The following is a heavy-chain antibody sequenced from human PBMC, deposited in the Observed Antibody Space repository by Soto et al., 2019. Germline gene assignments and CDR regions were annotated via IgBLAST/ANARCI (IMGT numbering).Heavy chain of an antibody. Sequence: SETLSLTCTVSGGSISSGGYYWSWIRQHPGKGLEGIGYIYYSGSTYYNPSLKSRVTISVDTSKNQLSLKLSSVTAADTAVYYCAREIWFGELSYGMEVWGQGTTVTVSS. V-gene: IGHV4-31*02. D-gene: IGHD3-10*01. J-gene: IGHJ6*02. CDR3: AREIWFGELSYGMEV. CDR1: GGSISSGGYY. CDR2: IYYSGST.